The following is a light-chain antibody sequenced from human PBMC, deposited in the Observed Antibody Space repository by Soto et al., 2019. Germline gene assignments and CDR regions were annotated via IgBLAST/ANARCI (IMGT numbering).Light chain of an antibody. V-gene: IGKV3-20*01. CDR1: QSVSSSY. Sequence: EIVLTQSPGTLSLSPGERATLSCRASQSVSSSYIAWYQQKRGQAPRLLLYGTSSRATGIPDRFSGSGSGTDFTLTISRLEHEDFAVFFCQHYVPSPETWTFGQGTKVEIK. J-gene: IGKJ1*01. CDR2: GTS. CDR3: QHYVPSPETWT.